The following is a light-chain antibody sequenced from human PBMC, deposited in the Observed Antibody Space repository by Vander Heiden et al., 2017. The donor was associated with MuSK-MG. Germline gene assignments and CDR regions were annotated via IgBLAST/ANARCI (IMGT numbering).Light chain of an antibody. CDR2: GAS. CDR3: QQYDRYPIT. CDR1: QAISNY. Sequence: DIQMTQSPSSLSASVGDRVTITCRASQAISNYLAWFQKKPGKAPESLIYGASSLQSGVPSKFSGSGSGTDFTLTISSVQPEDSATYYCQQYDRYPITFGQGTRLEIK. J-gene: IGKJ5*01. V-gene: IGKV1-16*02.